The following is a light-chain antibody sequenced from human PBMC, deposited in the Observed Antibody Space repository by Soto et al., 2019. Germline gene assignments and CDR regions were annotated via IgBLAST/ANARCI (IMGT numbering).Light chain of an antibody. Sequence: EIVMTQSPGTLSVSPRERVTLSCRASQSVGNNLAWHQQKPGQAPRLLIYGASTRATGFPARFSGSGSGTEFTLTISSLQSEDFAVYYCQQYNGWPITFGQGTRLEIK. V-gene: IGKV3-15*01. CDR2: GAS. CDR1: QSVGNN. J-gene: IGKJ5*01. CDR3: QQYNGWPIT.